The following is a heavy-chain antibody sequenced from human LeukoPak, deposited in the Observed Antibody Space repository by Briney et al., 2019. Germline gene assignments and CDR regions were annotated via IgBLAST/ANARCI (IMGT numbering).Heavy chain of an antibody. J-gene: IGHJ5*02. V-gene: IGHV4-30-2*01. Sequence: SQTLSLTCAVSGGSISSGGYSWSWIRQPPGKGLEWIGYIYHSGSTYYNPSLKSRVTISVDRSKNQFSLKLSSVTAADTAVYYCARGFGEPQGNWFDPWGQGTLVTVSS. D-gene: IGHD3-10*01. CDR1: GGSISSGGYS. CDR2: IYHSGST. CDR3: ARGFGEPQGNWFDP.